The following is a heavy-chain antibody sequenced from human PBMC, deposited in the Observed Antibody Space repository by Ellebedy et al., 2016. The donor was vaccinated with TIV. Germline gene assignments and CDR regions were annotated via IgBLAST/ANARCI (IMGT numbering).Heavy chain of an antibody. CDR1: DGSISNFH. J-gene: IGHJ2*01. Sequence: MPSETLSLTCTVSDGSISNFHWSWIRQPPGKGLEWIGYIYFSGVTNYNPSLKSRVTMSVDTSKNQFSLKLSSVTTADTAVYYCARVAITAAVGGGFFDLWGRGTLVSVSS. CDR2: IYFSGVT. V-gene: IGHV4-59*01. CDR3: ARVAITAAVGGGFFDL. D-gene: IGHD6-13*01.